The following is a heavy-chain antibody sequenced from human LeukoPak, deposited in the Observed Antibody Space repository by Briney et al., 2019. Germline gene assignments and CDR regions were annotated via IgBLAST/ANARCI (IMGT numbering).Heavy chain of an antibody. CDR3: ARDLSGASVY. Sequence: PGGSLRLSCAASGFTFDDYAMHWVRQAPGKGLEWVSGISWNSGSIGYADSVKGRFTISRDNAKNSLYLQMNSLRDEDTAVYYCARDLSGASVYWGQGILVTVSS. V-gene: IGHV3-9*01. CDR1: GFTFDDYA. D-gene: IGHD2-15*01. CDR2: ISWNSGSI. J-gene: IGHJ4*02.